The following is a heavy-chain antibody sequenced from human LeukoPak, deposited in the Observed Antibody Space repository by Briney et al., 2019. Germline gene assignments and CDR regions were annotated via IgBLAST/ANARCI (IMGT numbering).Heavy chain of an antibody. CDR3: ARGPITMVGNESWFDP. J-gene: IGHJ5*02. V-gene: IGHV4-39*07. Sequence: PSETLSLTCIVSGGSISRSSYYWSWIRQPPGKGLEWIGEINHSGSTNYNPSLKSRVTISVDTSKNQFSLKLSSVTAADTAVYYCARGPITMVGNESWFDPWGQGTLVTVSS. CDR2: INHSGST. CDR1: GGSISRSSYY. D-gene: IGHD3-10*01.